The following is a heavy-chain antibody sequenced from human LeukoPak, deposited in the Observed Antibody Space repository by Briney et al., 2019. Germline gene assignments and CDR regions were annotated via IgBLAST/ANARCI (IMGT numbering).Heavy chain of an antibody. D-gene: IGHD2-15*01. CDR1: GFTFRSYA. V-gene: IGHV3-23*01. J-gene: IGHJ4*02. Sequence: GGSLRLSCAASGFTFRSYAMSWVRQAPGKGLEWVSAISGSGGSTYYADSVKGRFTISRDNSKNTLYLQMNSPRAEDTAVYYCAKGDIVVVVAAPIDYWGQGTLVTVSS. CDR3: AKGDIVVVVAAPIDY. CDR2: ISGSGGST.